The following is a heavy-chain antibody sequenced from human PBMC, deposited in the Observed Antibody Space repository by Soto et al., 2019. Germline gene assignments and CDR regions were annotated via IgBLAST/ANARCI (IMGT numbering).Heavy chain of an antibody. CDR2: ISAYSGNT. J-gene: IGHJ4*02. V-gene: IGHV1-18*01. Sequence: QVQLVQSGAEVKKPGASVKVSCKASGYTFTTYAVNWVRQAPGQGLEWVGWISAYSGNTSYAQKFHGRVTMTIDTSTSTIYMELRSLTPDDTAMYYCARDQVVLDYWGQGTLVTVSS. CDR1: GYTFTTYA. CDR3: ARDQVVLDY.